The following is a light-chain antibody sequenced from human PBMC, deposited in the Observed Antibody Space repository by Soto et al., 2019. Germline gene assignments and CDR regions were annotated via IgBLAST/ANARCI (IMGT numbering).Light chain of an antibody. CDR1: QSVSTY. CDR2: GAS. Sequence: ETVMTQSPATLSVSPGERATLSCRASQSVSTYLAWYQLTPGQAPGLLIYGASTRATGVPARFSGSGSETEFTLTIGSLQSEDFAVYYCQQYNQWPLTFGGGTKVEIK. V-gene: IGKV3-15*01. CDR3: QQYNQWPLT. J-gene: IGKJ4*01.